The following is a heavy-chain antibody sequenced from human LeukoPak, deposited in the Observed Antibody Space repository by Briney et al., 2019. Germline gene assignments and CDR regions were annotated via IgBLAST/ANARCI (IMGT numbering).Heavy chain of an antibody. V-gene: IGHV3-23*01. D-gene: IGHD4-11*01. CDR2: ISSSGNNT. J-gene: IGHJ3*02. CDR1: GFTFNSYA. CDR3: ARGIAKTTLNAFDI. Sequence: PGGSLRLSCAASGFTFNSYAMNWVRQAPGKGPEWVSTISSSGNNTYYTDSVKGRFTISRDNSKNTLFLQMNSLRAEDTAVYYCARGIAKTTLNAFDIWGQGTMVTVSS.